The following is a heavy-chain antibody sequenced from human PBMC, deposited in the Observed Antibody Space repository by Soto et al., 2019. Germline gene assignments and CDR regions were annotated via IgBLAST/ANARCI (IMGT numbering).Heavy chain of an antibody. D-gene: IGHD1-7*01. V-gene: IGHV4-61*01. CDR2: ISYSGHT. CDR3: ATQGFGTLHGLVDV. J-gene: IGHJ6*02. Sequence: SETLSLTWTVSGGSVSSGSDYCSWIRQPPGKGLEWIGYISYSGHTSYNPSLKSRVILSVDTSKNQVSLNLASVTAAVTAVYYCATQGFGTLHGLVDVWGQGTTVIVSS. CDR1: GGSVSSGSDY.